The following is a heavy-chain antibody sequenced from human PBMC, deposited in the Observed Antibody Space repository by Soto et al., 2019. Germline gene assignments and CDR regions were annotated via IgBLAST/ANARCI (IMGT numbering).Heavy chain of an antibody. V-gene: IGHV4-39*01. CDR1: GGSISSSSYY. Sequence: SETLSLTCTVSGGSISSSSYYWGWIRQPPGKGLEWIGSIYYSGSTYYNPSLKSRVTISVDTSKNQFSLKLSSVTAANTAVYYCARTDSNFDYWGQGTLVTVSS. CDR2: IYYSGST. D-gene: IGHD4-4*01. J-gene: IGHJ4*02. CDR3: ARTDSNFDY.